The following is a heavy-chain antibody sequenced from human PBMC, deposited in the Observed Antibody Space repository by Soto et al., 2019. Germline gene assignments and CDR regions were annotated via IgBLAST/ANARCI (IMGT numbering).Heavy chain of an antibody. CDR1: GVSIHNSHSF. V-gene: IGHV4-39*01. Sequence: PSETLSLTCTVSGVSIHNSHSFWGWIRQPPGKGLEFIGTVYYRGGAHYNSSLKSRVTISVDTANNQVSLRMRSLTAADTAVYYCGRVVEGTTRHTDLDFWGRGTLVTVSS. CDR3: GRVVEGTTRHTDLDF. D-gene: IGHD1-1*01. J-gene: IGHJ5*01. CDR2: VYYRGGA.